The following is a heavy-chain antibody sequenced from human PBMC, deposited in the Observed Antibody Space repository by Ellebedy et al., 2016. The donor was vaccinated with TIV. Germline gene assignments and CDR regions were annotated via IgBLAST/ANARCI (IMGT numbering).Heavy chain of an antibody. CDR3: ARVRRGSSGMDV. J-gene: IGHJ6*02. V-gene: IGHV1-2*02. Sequence: ASVKVSCKASGYTFTANYVHWVRQAPGQGPEWMGWINPDSGVTNFSQKFQGRVTMTRDTSVNTAYMALSRLESDDTAVYYCARVRRGSSGMDVWGQGTTVTVS. D-gene: IGHD6-13*01. CDR1: GYTFTANY. CDR2: INPDSGVT.